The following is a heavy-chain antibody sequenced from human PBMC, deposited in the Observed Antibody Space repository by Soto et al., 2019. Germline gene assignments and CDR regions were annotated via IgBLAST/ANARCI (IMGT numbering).Heavy chain of an antibody. V-gene: IGHV1-2*02. Sequence: SXKVSCRSAGYTXSDFYSDGVRQFPGQGLECVGWINPKNCGINYAQKFQGRFTITRDTSVNTSYMDLNRLNFDYSSIYYCVRGRSVLYVDLWGRGTQGTVSS. D-gene: IGHD2-2*02. CDR1: GYTXSDFY. CDR2: INPKNCGI. J-gene: IGHJ1*01. CDR3: VRGRSVLYVDL.